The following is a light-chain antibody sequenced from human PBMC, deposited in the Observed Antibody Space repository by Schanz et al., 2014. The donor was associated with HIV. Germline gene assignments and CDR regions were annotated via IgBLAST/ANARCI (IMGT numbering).Light chain of an antibody. J-gene: IGLJ2*01. V-gene: IGLV1-44*01. CDR3: AGWDDSLNGVV. CDR2: NTY. CDR1: SSSIKTNT. Sequence: QAVVTQPPSASGTPGQRVTISCSGSSSSIKTNTVNWFPQLPGTAPKLLIYNTYHRPSGVPDRFSGSESGTSASLAISGLQSEDEADYYCAGWDDSLNGVVFGGGTKLTVL.